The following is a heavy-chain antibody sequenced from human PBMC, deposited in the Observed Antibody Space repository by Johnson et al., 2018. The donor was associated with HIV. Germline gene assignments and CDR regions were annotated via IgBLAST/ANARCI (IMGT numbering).Heavy chain of an antibody. Sequence: VESGGVVVPPGGSLRISCAASGFSFGDHTMHWVRQRPGKGLEWVSLVSWDGDSTYYAASVKGRFTISRDNSKNSLYLQMSYLRTEDSAFYYCAKTKNSLLVVGSAINLWGQGTLVTVSS. CDR2: VSWDGDST. V-gene: IGHV3-43*01. CDR1: GFSFGDHT. J-gene: IGHJ3*01. CDR3: AKTKNSLLVVGSAINL. D-gene: IGHD2-15*01.